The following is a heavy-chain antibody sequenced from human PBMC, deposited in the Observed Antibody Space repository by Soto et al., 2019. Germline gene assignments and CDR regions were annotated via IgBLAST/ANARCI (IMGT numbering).Heavy chain of an antibody. CDR1: GFTFSSYS. Sequence: PGGSLRLSCAASGFTFSSYSMNWVRQAPGRGLEWVSYISSSSSTIYHADSVKGRFTISRDNAKNSLYLQMNSLRDEDTAVYYCARYCTNGVCYTNGYYYGMDVWGQGTTVTVSS. CDR2: ISSSSSTI. V-gene: IGHV3-48*02. J-gene: IGHJ6*02. CDR3: ARYCTNGVCYTNGYYYGMDV. D-gene: IGHD2-8*01.